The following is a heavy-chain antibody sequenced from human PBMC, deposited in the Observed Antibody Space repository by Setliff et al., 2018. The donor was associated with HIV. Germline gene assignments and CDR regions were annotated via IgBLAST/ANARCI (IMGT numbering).Heavy chain of an antibody. CDR2: VYHSGGT. CDR1: GASISSYY. CDR3: ARATATWLVDN. J-gene: IGHJ4*02. Sequence: SETLSLTCNVSGASISSYYWSWIRQPPGKGLECIGYVYHSGGTNYNPSLKSRLTISTDASKNQFSLKLSSVTTADTAVYYCARATATWLVDNWGQGTLVTVSS. V-gene: IGHV4-59*01. D-gene: IGHD2-15*01.